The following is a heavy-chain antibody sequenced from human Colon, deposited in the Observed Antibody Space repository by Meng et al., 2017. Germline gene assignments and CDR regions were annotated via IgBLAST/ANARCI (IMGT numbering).Heavy chain of an antibody. CDR2: IHNSGKT. CDR1: GASINIGSYH. Sequence: LHRPAPGHGLAKPSQTLSLTWPSSGASINIGSYHWAWVRQAPGKGLEWIGSIHNSGKTYYNSSLKSRVTILVDTSKNQFSLKLTSVTAADTAVYLCARLVTTVTTGNWFDPWGQGTLVTVSS. J-gene: IGHJ5*02. CDR3: ARLVTTVTTGNWFDP. V-gene: IGHV4-39*07. D-gene: IGHD4-17*01.